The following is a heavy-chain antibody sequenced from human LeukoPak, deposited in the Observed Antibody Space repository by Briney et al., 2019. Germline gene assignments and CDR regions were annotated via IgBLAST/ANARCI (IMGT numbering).Heavy chain of an antibody. CDR1: GDSIRSYY. V-gene: IGHV4-4*07. CDR2: CHTSGST. J-gene: IGHJ4*02. CDR3: AREGTYCSRTSCYDSFLDY. D-gene: IGHD2-2*01. Sequence: SETLSLTCSVSGDSIRSYYWSWIRQPAGKGLEWIGRCHTSGSTNYNPSLKTRVTMSVDTSKNQLSLRLSSVTAADTAVYYCAREGTYCSRTSCYDSFLDYWGQGTLVTVSS.